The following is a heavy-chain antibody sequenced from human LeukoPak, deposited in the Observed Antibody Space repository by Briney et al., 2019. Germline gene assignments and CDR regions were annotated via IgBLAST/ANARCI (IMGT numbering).Heavy chain of an antibody. CDR2: INWNGGST. CDR1: GFTFDDYG. V-gene: IGHV3-20*04. CDR3: ANYKWELLLGYFDY. J-gene: IGHJ4*02. Sequence: SGGSLRLSCAASGFTFDDYGMSWVRQAPGKGLEWVSGINWNGGSTGYADSVKGRFTISRDNAKNSLYLQMNSLRAEDTAVYYCANYKWELLLGYFDYWGQGTLVTVSS. D-gene: IGHD1-26*01.